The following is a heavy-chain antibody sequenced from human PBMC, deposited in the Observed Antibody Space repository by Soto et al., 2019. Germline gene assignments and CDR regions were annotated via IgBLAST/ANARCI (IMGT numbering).Heavy chain of an antibody. D-gene: IGHD2-15*01. V-gene: IGHV3-21*01. J-gene: IGHJ6*02. CDR2: IRGFSPYT. Sequence: GGSLRLSCVASGFTFRTYTMNWVRQAPGKGLEWVSGIRGFSPYTFYSESVKGRFTISRDNAKNSLYLQMDSLRAEDTAVYYCARDRGYDAHDYYYNAMDVWGQGTTVTVSS. CDR1: GFTFRTYT. CDR3: ARDRGYDAHDYYYNAMDV.